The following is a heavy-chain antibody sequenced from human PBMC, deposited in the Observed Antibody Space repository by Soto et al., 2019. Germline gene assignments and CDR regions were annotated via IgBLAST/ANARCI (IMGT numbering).Heavy chain of an antibody. V-gene: IGHV5-51*01. Sequence: GESLKISCKGSGYSFTSYWIGWVRQMPGKGLEWMGIIYPGDSDTRYSPSFQGQVTISADKSISTAYLQWSSLKASDTAMYYCARPTHHYDILTGYYFGWFDPWGQGTLVTVSS. CDR1: GYSFTSYW. J-gene: IGHJ5*02. D-gene: IGHD3-9*01. CDR2: IYPGDSDT. CDR3: ARPTHHYDILTGYYFGWFDP.